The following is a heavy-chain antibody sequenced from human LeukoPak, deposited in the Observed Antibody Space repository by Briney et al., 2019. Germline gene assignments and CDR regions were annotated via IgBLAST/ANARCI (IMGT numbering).Heavy chain of an antibody. D-gene: IGHD6-6*01. CDR2: VNGDGSST. CDR1: GFTFSSLW. V-gene: IGHV3-74*01. CDR3: ARQYSSSWDFDY. J-gene: IGHJ4*02. Sequence: PGGSLRLSCAASGFTFSSLWMHWVRQVPGKGLVWVSRVNGDGSSTNHADSVKGRFTISRDNAKNTLYLQMNSLRAEDTAVYYCARQYSSSWDFDYWGQGTLVTVSS.